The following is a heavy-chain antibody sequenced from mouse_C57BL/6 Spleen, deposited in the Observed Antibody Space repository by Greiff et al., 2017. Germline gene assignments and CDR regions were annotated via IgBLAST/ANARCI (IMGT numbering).Heavy chain of an antibody. CDR2: IRLKSDNYAT. CDR1: GFTFSNYW. CDR3: TVTGPYAMDY. V-gene: IGHV6-3*01. Sequence: EVKLMESGGGLVQPGGSMKLSCVSSGFTFSNYWMNWVRQSPEKGLEWVAQIRLKSDNYATHYAESVKGRFTISRDDSKSSVYLQMNNLRAEDTGIYYCTVTGPYAMDYWGQGTSVTVSS. D-gene: IGHD4-1*01. J-gene: IGHJ4*01.